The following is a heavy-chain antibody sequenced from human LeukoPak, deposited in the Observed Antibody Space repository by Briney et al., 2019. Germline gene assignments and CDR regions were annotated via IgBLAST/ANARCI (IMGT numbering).Heavy chain of an antibody. D-gene: IGHD2-15*01. V-gene: IGHV4-39*01. J-gene: IGHJ4*02. CDR2: IYYSGST. CDR1: GYSISSSYY. Sequence: PSETLSLTCTVSGYSISSSYYWGWIRQPPGKGLEWIGSIYYSGSTYYNPSLKSRVTISVDASKNQFSLKLSSVTAADTAVYYCARRISSDRAPILDYWGQGTLVTVSS. CDR3: ARRISSDRAPILDY.